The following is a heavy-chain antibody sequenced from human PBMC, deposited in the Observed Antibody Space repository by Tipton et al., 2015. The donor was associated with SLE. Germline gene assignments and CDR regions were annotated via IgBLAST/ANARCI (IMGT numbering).Heavy chain of an antibody. CDR1: GYSFTGYW. V-gene: IGHV5-51*03. CDR2: TYPGDSDT. Sequence: QSGPEVKKPGESMKISCKGSGYSFTGYWIGWVRQMPGKGLEWMGFTYPGDSDTRYSPSFQGQVTISADNSISTAYLQWSSLKASDTATYYCASSGGLDVFDIWGPGTLVTVSS. J-gene: IGHJ3*02. CDR3: ASSGGLDVFDI.